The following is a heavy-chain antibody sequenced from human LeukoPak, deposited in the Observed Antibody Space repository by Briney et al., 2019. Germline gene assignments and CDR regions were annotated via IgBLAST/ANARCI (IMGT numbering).Heavy chain of an antibody. CDR1: GFTFSSYA. J-gene: IGHJ4*02. Sequence: PGGSLRLSCAASGFTFSSYAMSWVRQAPGKGLEWVSAISGSGGSTYYADSVKGRFTISRDNSKNTLYLQMNSLRAEDTAVYYCAKDHQRDYYDSNGYYSIHPNYFDYWGQGTLVTVSS. D-gene: IGHD3-22*01. CDR3: AKDHQRDYYDSNGYYSIHPNYFDY. CDR2: ISGSGGST. V-gene: IGHV3-23*01.